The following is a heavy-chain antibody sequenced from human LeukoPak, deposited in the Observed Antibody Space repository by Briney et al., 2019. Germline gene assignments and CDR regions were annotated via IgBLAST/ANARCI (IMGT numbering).Heavy chain of an antibody. Sequence: SSVKVSCKASGGTVSSYAISWVRQAPGQGLEWMGRIIPIFGTANYAQKFQGRVTITTDESTSTAYMELSSLRSEDTAVYYCASYQGTMIVVGMYYFDYWGQGTLVTVSS. CDR3: ASYQGTMIVVGMYYFDY. CDR1: GGTVSSYA. D-gene: IGHD3-22*01. CDR2: IIPIFGTA. V-gene: IGHV1-69*05. J-gene: IGHJ4*02.